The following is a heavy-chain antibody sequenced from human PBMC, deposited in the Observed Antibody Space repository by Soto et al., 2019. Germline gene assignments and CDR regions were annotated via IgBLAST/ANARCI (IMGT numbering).Heavy chain of an antibody. V-gene: IGHV3-30-3*01. CDR1: GFTFSSYA. D-gene: IGHD1-1*01. Sequence: QVQLVESGGRVVQPGRSLRLSCAASGFTFSSYAMHWVRQAPGKGLEWVAFISLDGTNNYNADSVKGRFTISRDNSRNTVYLQMNSLTTEDTAVYYCARDRGNEVYYFDHWGQGTLVTVSS. CDR3: ARDRGNEVYYFDH. CDR2: ISLDGTNN. J-gene: IGHJ4*02.